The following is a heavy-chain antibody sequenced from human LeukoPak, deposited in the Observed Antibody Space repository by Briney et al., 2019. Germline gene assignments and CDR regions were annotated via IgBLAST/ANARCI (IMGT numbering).Heavy chain of an antibody. V-gene: IGHV1-2*02. D-gene: IGHD2-2*02. Sequence: ASVKVSCKASGYTFTGYYMQWVRPAPGQGLGWMGWINPNSGGTNYAQKFQGRVTMTRDTSISTAYMELSRLRSEDTAVYYCARGYCSSTSCYTGENGWFDPWGQGNLVTVSS. CDR1: GYTFTGYY. CDR3: ARGYCSSTSCYTGENGWFDP. J-gene: IGHJ5*02. CDR2: INPNSGGT.